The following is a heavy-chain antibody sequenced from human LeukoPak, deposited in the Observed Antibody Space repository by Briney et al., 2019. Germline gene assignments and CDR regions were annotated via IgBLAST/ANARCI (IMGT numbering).Heavy chain of an antibody. CDR2: ISSSSSYI. Sequence: GGSLRLSCAASGFTFSSYSMNWVRQAPGKGLEWVSSISSSSSYIHYADSVKGRFTISRDNAKNSLYLQMNSLRAEDTAVYYCARVVAGQPDYWGQGTLVTVSS. CDR1: GFTFSSYS. J-gene: IGHJ4*02. V-gene: IGHV3-21*01. CDR3: ARVVAGQPDY. D-gene: IGHD6-19*01.